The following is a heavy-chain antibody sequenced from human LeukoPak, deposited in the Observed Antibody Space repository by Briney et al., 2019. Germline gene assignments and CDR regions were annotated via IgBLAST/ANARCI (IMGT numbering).Heavy chain of an antibody. CDR1: GYTFTGYY. V-gene: IGHV1-2*06. D-gene: IGHD3-22*01. Sequence: ASVKVSCKASGYTFTGYYMHWVRQAPGQGLEWMGRINPNSGGTNYAQKFQGRVTMTRDTSISTAYMELSRLRSDDTAVYYCAREIGTMIVVDNACDIWGQGTMVTVSS. CDR2: INPNSGGT. J-gene: IGHJ3*02. CDR3: AREIGTMIVVDNACDI.